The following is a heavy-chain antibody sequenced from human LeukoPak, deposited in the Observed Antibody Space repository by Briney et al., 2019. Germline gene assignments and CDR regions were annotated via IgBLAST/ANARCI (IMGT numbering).Heavy chain of an antibody. J-gene: IGHJ4*02. D-gene: IGHD4-17*01. CDR2: IDSTGAYT. V-gene: IGHV3-23*01. CDR3: ARDDYVDRSVVGNPDY. CDR1: GFIFSNYA. Sequence: PGGSLRLSCAASGFIFSNYAMSWVRQAPGKGLEWVSAIDSTGAYTWYADSVKGRFTISRDISTNTLYLQMNSLRAEDTAVYYCARDDYVDRSVVGNPDYWGQGTLVTVSS.